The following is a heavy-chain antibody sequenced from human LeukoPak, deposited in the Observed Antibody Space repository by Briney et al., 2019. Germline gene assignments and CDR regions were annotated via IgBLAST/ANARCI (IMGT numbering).Heavy chain of an antibody. J-gene: IGHJ4*02. Sequence: GASVKVSCKASGYTFSAFHIHCVRLAPGQGPEWMGWVNPNSGDTNYAQKFRGRVTMTRDTSINTAYMELSSLRSDDTAVYYCARSNYYGSQSEYWGQGTLVAVSS. CDR1: GYTFSAFH. V-gene: IGHV1-2*02. CDR3: ARSNYYGSQSEY. D-gene: IGHD3-10*01. CDR2: VNPNSGDT.